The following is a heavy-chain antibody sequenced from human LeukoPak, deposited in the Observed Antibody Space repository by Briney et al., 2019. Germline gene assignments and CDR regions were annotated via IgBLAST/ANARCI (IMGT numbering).Heavy chain of an antibody. CDR3: ARGITIFGVAHTPFDY. V-gene: IGHV4-59*06. D-gene: IGHD3-3*01. J-gene: IGHJ4*02. CDR2: IYYSGST. CDR1: GGSISSYY. Sequence: SETLSLTCTVSGGSISSYYWSWIRQHPGKGLEWIGYIYYSGSTYYNPSLKSRVTISVDTSKNQFSLKLSSVTAADTAVYYCARGITIFGVAHTPFDYWGQGTLVTVSS.